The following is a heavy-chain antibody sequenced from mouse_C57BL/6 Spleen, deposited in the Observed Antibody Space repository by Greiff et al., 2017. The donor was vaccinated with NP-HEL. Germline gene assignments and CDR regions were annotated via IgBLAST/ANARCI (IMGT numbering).Heavy chain of an antibody. Sequence: QVQLKESGAELVKPGASVKVSCKASGYTFTSYWMHWVKQRPGQGLEWIGRIHPSDSDTNYNQKFKGKATLTVDKSSSTAYMQLRSLTSEDSAVYYCEIDGDYDGYYVDFAYWGQGTLVTVSA. CDR2: IHPSDSDT. V-gene: IGHV1-74*01. D-gene: IGHD2-3*01. CDR3: EIDGDYDGYYVDFAY. J-gene: IGHJ3*01. CDR1: GYTFTSYW.